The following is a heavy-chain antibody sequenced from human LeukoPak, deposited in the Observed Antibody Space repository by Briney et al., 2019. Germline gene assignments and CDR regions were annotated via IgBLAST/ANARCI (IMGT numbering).Heavy chain of an antibody. CDR1: GYTFTSYY. V-gene: IGHV1-46*01. Sequence: ASVKASCKASGYTFTSYYLHWVRQAPGQGLEWMGIINPSGGSTDYAQKFQGRVAMTRDTSTSTVYMELSSLRSEDTAVYYCARAPAVSSHYFDYWGQGTLVTVSS. CDR2: INPSGGST. CDR3: ARAPAVSSHYFDY. J-gene: IGHJ4*02. D-gene: IGHD6-13*01.